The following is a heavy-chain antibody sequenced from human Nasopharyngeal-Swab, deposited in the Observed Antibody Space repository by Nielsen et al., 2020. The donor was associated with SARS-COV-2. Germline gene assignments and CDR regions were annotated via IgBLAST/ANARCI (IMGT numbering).Heavy chain of an antibody. CDR3: AAGGDSSSSTFDY. D-gene: IGHD6-6*01. J-gene: IGHJ4*02. CDR1: GFTFSSYA. V-gene: IGHV3-23*01. CDR2: ISGSGGST. Sequence: GGSLRLSCAASGFTFSSYAMSWVRQAPGQGLEWVSAISGSGGSTSYADSVKGRFTISRDNSKNTLYLQMNSLGAADTAVYYFAAGGDSSSSTFDYWGQGTLVTVSS.